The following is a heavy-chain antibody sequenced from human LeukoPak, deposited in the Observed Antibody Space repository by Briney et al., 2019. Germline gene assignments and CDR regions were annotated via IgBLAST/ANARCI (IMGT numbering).Heavy chain of an antibody. Sequence: EASVKVSCKASGYTFTGYYMHWVRQAPGQGLEWMGWISAYNGNTNYAQKLQGRVTMTTDTSTSTACMELRSLRAEDTAVYYCAKDFTGWNYVEVDYWGQGTLVTVSS. V-gene: IGHV1-18*04. D-gene: IGHD1-7*01. J-gene: IGHJ4*02. CDR3: AKDFTGWNYVEVDY. CDR1: GYTFTGYY. CDR2: ISAYNGNT.